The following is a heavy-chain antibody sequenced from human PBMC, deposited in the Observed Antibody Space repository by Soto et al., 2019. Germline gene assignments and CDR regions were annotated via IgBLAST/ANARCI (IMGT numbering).Heavy chain of an antibody. CDR1: GYTFTGYY. CDR3: ARGELGYCSITSCPMVGGMDV. V-gene: IGHV1-2*04. J-gene: IGHJ6*02. D-gene: IGHD2-2*01. CDR2: INPNSGGT. Sequence: QVQLVQSGAEVKKPGASVKVSCKASGYTFTGYYMHWVRQAPGQGLEWMGWINPNSGGTNYAQKFQGWVSMTRDTTISTAYMELSRLRSDDTAVYYCARGELGYCSITSCPMVGGMDVWGQGTTVTVSS.